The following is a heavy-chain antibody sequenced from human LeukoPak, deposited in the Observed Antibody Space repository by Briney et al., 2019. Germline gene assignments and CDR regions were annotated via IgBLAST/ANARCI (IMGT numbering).Heavy chain of an antibody. CDR2: IHHSGIT. J-gene: IGHJ6*02. CDR3: ARAPGIAAAGMGMDV. CDR1: GGSISGSNW. Sequence: SETLSLTCDVSGGSISGSNWWSWVRQPPGKGLEWIGEIHHSGITNYKASLRSRVTLSVDKSANQFSLKLNSVTAADTAVYYCARAPGIAAAGMGMDVWGQGTTVTVSS. D-gene: IGHD6-13*01. V-gene: IGHV4-4*02.